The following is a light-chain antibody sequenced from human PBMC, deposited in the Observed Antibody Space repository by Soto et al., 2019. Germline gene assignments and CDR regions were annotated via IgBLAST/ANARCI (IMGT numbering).Light chain of an antibody. CDR1: SSNIGSHP. CDR3: ASWDNSLNGLYV. Sequence: QSVLTQPPSASGTPGQRVTISCSGSSSNIGSHPVNWYQQLPGTAPKLLLYGDNQRPSGVPDRFSASKSDTSASLAISGLQSDDEAIYYCASWDNSLNGLYVFGVGTKVTVL. V-gene: IGLV1-44*01. J-gene: IGLJ1*01. CDR2: GDN.